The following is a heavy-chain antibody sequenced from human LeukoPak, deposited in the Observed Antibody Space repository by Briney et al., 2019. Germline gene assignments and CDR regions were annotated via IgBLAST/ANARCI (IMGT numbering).Heavy chain of an antibody. CDR1: GFTFSSYA. J-gene: IGHJ4*02. V-gene: IGHV3-30-3*01. D-gene: IGHD2-8*02. CDR3: ARVPGVRLV. CDR2: ISYDGSNK. Sequence: PGGSLRLSCAASGFTFSSYAMHWVRQAPGKGLEWVAVISYDGSNKYYADSVKGRFTISRDNSKNSLYLQMNSLRAEDTAVYYCARVPGVRLVWGQGTLVTVSS.